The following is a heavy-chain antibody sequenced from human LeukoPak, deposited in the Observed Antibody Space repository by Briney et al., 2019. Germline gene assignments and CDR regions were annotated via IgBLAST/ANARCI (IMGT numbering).Heavy chain of an antibody. CDR3: ARGLTYYYDSSGYYYLRAFDI. CDR1: GGSFSGYY. D-gene: IGHD3-22*01. CDR2: IYYSGST. Sequence: SETLSLTCAVYGGSFSGYYWSWIRQPPGKGLEWIGSIYYSGSTYYNPSLKSRVTISVDTSKNQFSLKLSSVTAADTAVYYCARGLTYYYDSSGYYYLRAFDIWGQGTMVTVSS. J-gene: IGHJ3*02. V-gene: IGHV4-34*01.